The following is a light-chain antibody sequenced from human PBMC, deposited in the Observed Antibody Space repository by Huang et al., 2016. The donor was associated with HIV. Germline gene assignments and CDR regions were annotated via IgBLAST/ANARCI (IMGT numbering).Light chain of an antibody. CDR2: GAS. J-gene: IGKJ1*01. CDR1: QTVTRT. CDR3: QQYNNWPPWT. Sequence: EIVMTQSPATLSVSPGRRVTLSCRASQTVTRTLAWYQQKPGQAPRLLIDGASTRANGVPGRCRGSGAETEFTLTSSSLQSEDLAVYYCQQYNNWPPWTFGQGTKVEIK. V-gene: IGKV3-15*01.